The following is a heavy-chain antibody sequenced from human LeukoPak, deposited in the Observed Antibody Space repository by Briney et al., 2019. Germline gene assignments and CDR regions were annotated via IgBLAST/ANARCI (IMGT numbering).Heavy chain of an antibody. CDR1: GFTLTTYA. D-gene: IGHD3-16*02. CDR2: ISDSGGYT. J-gene: IGHJ4*02. V-gene: IGHV3-23*01. CDR3: AKGGSYRSQPYFDY. Sequence: GGSLRLSCAVSGFTLTTYAMSWVRQAPGKGLEWVSSISDSGGYTFYADSVKGRFTISRDNSKNTVYLQMNSLRAEDTAVYYCAKGGSYRSQPYFDYWGQGTPVTVSS.